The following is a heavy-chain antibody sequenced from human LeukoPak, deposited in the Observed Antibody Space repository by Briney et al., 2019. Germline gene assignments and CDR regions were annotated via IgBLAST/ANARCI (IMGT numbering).Heavy chain of an antibody. CDR3: AREFSSVASAGTDY. V-gene: IGHV4-4*07. CDR1: GGSISSYY. Sequence: PSETLSLTCTVSGGSISSYYWGWIRQPAGKGLEWIGRIYASGGANYNPSLKSRVTMSVDTSKNQLSLKVSSVTAADTAVYYCAREFSSVASAGTDYWGQGTLVTVSS. CDR2: IYASGGA. D-gene: IGHD6-13*01. J-gene: IGHJ4*02.